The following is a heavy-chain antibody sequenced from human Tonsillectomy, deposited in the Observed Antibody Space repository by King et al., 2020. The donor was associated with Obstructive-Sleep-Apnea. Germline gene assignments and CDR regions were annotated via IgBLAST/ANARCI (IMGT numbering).Heavy chain of an antibody. CDR3: AADMYYDILTGYSYYNYGMDV. V-gene: IGHV1-58*02. CDR2: IVVGSGHT. J-gene: IGHJ6*02. D-gene: IGHD3-9*01. CDR1: GFTFTNSA. Sequence: QLVESGPEVKKPGTSVKVSCKASGFTFTNSAMQWVRQARGQRLVGIGWIVVGSGHTNYAQKFQERVTITRDMSTRTAYMELSSLRSEDTAVYYCAADMYYDILTGYSYYNYGMDVWGQGTTVTVSS.